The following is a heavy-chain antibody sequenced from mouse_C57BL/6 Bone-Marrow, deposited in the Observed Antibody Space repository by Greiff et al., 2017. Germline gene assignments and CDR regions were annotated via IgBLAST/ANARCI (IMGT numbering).Heavy chain of an antibody. CDR3: ASGGERDY. V-gene: IGHV5-17*01. Sequence: EVKLVESGGGLVKPGGSLKLSCAASGFTFSDYGMHWVRQAPEKGLEWVAYLSSGSSTIYYADTVKGRFTISRDNAKNTLFRQMTRLRTEDTARYYCASGGERDYWGQGTTLTVSS. CDR2: LSSGSSTI. J-gene: IGHJ2*01. CDR1: GFTFSDYG.